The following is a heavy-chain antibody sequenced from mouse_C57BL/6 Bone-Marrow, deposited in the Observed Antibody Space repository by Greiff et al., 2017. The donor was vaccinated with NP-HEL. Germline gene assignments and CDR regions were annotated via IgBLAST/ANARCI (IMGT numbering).Heavy chain of an antibody. V-gene: IGHV1-26*01. CDR1: GYTFTDYY. CDR2: INPNNGGT. Sequence: EVQLQQSGPELVKPGASVKISCKASGYTFTDYYMNWVKQSHGKSLEWIGDINPNNGGTSYNQKFKGKATLTVDKSSSTAYMELRSLTSEDSAVYYCAREDDYGSSPWFAYWGQGTLVTVSA. D-gene: IGHD1-1*01. CDR3: AREDDYGSSPWFAY. J-gene: IGHJ3*01.